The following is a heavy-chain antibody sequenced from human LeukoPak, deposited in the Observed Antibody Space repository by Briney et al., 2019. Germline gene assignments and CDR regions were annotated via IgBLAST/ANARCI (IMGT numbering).Heavy chain of an antibody. CDR1: GFTFSSYW. V-gene: IGHV3-30*03. D-gene: IGHD6-19*01. J-gene: IGHJ4*02. CDR3: ARVPYTSAWYILSPDY. CDR2: ISYDGSNT. Sequence: PGGSLRLSCAVSGFTFSSYWMNWVRQAPGKGLEWVAVISYDGSNTYYADSVKGRFTISRDNSKNTLYLQVNSPRPEDTALYFCARVPYTSAWYILSPDYWGQGTLVTVSS.